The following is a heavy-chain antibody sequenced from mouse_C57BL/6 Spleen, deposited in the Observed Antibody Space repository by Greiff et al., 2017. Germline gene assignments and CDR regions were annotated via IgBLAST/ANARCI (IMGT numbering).Heavy chain of an antibody. D-gene: IGHD4-1*01. CDR3: TGGVSSGTFYAMDY. V-gene: IGHV6-3*01. CDR2: IRLKSDNYAT. Sequence: EVKLEESGGGLVQPGGSMKLSCVASGFTFSNYWMNWVRQSPEKGLEWVAQIRLKSDNYATHYAESVKGRFTISRDDSKSSVYLQMNNLRAEDTGIYYCTGGVSSGTFYAMDYWGQGTSVTVSS. CDR1: GFTFSNYW. J-gene: IGHJ4*01.